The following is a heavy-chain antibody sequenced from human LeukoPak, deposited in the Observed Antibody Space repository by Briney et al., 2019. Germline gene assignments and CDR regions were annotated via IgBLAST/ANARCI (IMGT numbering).Heavy chain of an antibody. CDR1: GGSIGNFY. V-gene: IGHV4-59*08. J-gene: IGHJ4*02. CDR2: IYYSGST. D-gene: IGHD3-10*01. Sequence: SETLSLTCTVSGGSIGNFYWSWIRQPPGKGLEWIGYIYYSGSTNYNPSLKSRVTISVDTSKNQFSLKLSSVTAADTAVYYCARHVPDYYGWGSAYLDYGAREPLATVSS. CDR3: ARHVPDYYGWGSAYLDY.